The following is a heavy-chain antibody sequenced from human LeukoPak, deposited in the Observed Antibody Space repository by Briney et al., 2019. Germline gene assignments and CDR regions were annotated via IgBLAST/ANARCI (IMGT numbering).Heavy chain of an antibody. J-gene: IGHJ2*01. Sequence: PGGSLRLSCATSGVDFTAHWTSWGRHAPGKRLGWVANIKHDGSEKYYVDPVKGRFTISRDYAKDSVYLQMNSLRVDDTAVYYCARTRVVTRGGYWYFDVWGRGTLVTVSS. CDR2: IKHDGSEK. V-gene: IGHV3-7*01. CDR3: ARTRVVTRGGYWYFDV. CDR1: GVDFTAHW. D-gene: IGHD2-21*02.